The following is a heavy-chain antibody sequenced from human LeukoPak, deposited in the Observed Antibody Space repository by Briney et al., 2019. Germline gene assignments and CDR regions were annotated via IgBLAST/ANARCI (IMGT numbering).Heavy chain of an antibody. J-gene: IGHJ3*02. CDR1: KFAFSSYA. Sequence: PGGSLRLSCAASKFAFSSYAMSWVRQAPGKGLEWVSAISGGGGNTYYADSVKGRFTISRDNSKNTLYLQMSSLRAEDTAVYYCGKNRYSGSLSPFDIWGQGTMVTVSS. CDR2: ISGGGGNT. D-gene: IGHD1-26*01. CDR3: GKNRYSGSLSPFDI. V-gene: IGHV3-23*01.